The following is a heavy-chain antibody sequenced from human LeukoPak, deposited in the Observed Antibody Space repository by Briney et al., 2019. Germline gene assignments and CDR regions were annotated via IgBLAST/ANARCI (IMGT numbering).Heavy chain of an antibody. D-gene: IGHD6-19*01. CDR2: INPDGSVK. Sequence: GGSLRLSCAASGFTFATSWMTWIRRAPGRGLEWVANINPDGSVKNHLDSVKGRFTISRDNAENSLYLQMNSLRADDTAVYYCAKDHGFYRSGWNPLFDYWGQGTLVTVSS. CDR3: AKDHGFYRSGWNPLFDY. J-gene: IGHJ4*02. CDR1: GFTFATSW. V-gene: IGHV3-7*05.